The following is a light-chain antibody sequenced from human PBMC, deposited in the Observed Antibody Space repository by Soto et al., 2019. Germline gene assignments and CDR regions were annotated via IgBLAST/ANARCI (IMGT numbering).Light chain of an antibody. CDR1: SSDFGAYNL. CDR2: EVR. J-gene: IGLJ3*02. V-gene: IGLV2-14*01. Sequence: QSALTQPASVSGSPGQSITISCTGTSSDFGAYNLVSWYQQHPGTAPKLIIYEVRNRPSGISSRFSGSRSGNTASLTISGLQSEDEGDYYCSAYTARSTLVFGGGTKLTVL. CDR3: SAYTARSTLV.